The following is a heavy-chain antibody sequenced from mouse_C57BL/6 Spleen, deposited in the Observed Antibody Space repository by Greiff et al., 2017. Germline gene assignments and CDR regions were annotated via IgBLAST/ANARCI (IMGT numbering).Heavy chain of an antibody. Sequence: VQLQQSGAELVRPGASVTLSCKASGYTFTDYEMHWVKQTPVHGLEWIGAIDPETGGTAYNQKFKGKAILTADKSSSTAYMELRSLTSEDSAVYYCTRSGYPYYAMDYWGQGTSVTVSS. J-gene: IGHJ4*01. D-gene: IGHD2-2*01. CDR3: TRSGYPYYAMDY. V-gene: IGHV1-15*01. CDR1: GYTFTDYE. CDR2: IDPETGGT.